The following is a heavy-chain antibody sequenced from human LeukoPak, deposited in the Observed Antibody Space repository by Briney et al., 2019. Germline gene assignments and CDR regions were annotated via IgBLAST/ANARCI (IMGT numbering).Heavy chain of an antibody. CDR3: ARSWGVRGVSLDY. J-gene: IGHJ4*02. V-gene: IGHV3-7*01. CDR2: IKQDGSEK. D-gene: IGHD3-10*01. Sequence: GGSLRLSCVASGFTFSSYWMSWVRQAPGKGLECVADIKQDGSEKYYVDSVKGRFTISRDNAKNTLYLQMNSLRAEDTAVYYCARSWGVRGVSLDYWGQGTLVTVSS. CDR1: GFTFSSYW.